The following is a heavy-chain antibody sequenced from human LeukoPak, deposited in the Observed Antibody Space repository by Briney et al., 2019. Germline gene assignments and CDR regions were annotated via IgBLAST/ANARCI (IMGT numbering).Heavy chain of an antibody. CDR2: IYTSGST. J-gene: IGHJ5*02. Sequence: PSQTLSLTCTVSGGSISSGSYYWSWIRQPAGKGLEWIGRIYTSGSTNYNPSLKSRVTLSVDTSKNQFSLKLSSVTAADTAVYYCARASGIVGATTFWFDPWGQGTLVTVSS. CDR1: GGSISSGSYY. D-gene: IGHD1-26*01. CDR3: ARASGIVGATTFWFDP. V-gene: IGHV4-61*02.